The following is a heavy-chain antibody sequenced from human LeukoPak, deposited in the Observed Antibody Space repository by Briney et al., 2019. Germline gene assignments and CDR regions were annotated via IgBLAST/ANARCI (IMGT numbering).Heavy chain of an antibody. D-gene: IGHD6-19*01. CDR2: ISWNSGSI. Sequence: PGRSLRLSCAASGFTFDDYAMHWVRQAPGKGLEWVSGISWNSGSIGYADSVKGRFTISRDNAKNSLYLQMNSLRAEDTALYYCAKDFSIAVAGTPIDYWGQGTLVTVSS. J-gene: IGHJ4*02. CDR1: GFTFDDYA. CDR3: AKDFSIAVAGTPIDY. V-gene: IGHV3-9*01.